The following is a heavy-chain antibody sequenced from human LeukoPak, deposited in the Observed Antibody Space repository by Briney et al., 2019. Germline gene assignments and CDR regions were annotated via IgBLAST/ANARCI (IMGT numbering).Heavy chain of an antibody. CDR1: GFTFSDFW. V-gene: IGHV3-33*08. CDR3: ARDLVDRGSAFDI. Sequence: GGSLRLSCAGSGFTFSDFWMTWVRQTPGKGLEWVAVIWYDGSNKYYADSVKGRFTISRDNSKNTLYLQMNSLRAEDTAVYYCARDLVDRGSAFDIWGQGTMVTVSS. CDR2: IWYDGSNK. J-gene: IGHJ3*02. D-gene: IGHD3-10*01.